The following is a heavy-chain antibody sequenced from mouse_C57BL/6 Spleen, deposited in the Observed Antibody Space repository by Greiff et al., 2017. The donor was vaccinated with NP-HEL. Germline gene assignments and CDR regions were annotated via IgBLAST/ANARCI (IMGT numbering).Heavy chain of an antibody. J-gene: IGHJ1*03. CDR3: ARGPEDWYFDV. CDR1: GYTFTSYW. Sequence: QVQLQQPGAELVMPGASVKLSCKASGYTFTSYWMHWVKQRPGQGLEWIGEIDPSDSYTNYNQKFKGKSTLTVDKSSSTAYMQLSSLTSEDSAVYYCARGPEDWYFDVWGTGTTVTVSS. V-gene: IGHV1-69*01. CDR2: IDPSDSYT.